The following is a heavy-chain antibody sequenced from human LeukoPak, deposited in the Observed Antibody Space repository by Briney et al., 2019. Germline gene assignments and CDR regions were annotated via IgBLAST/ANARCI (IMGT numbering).Heavy chain of an antibody. J-gene: IGHJ4*02. D-gene: IGHD1-14*01. CDR2: IWLDGSAT. V-gene: IGHV3-33*01. CDR1: GFGFGSYD. Sequence: GGSLRLSCAASGFGFGSYDMHWVRQAPGKGLEWVAIIWLDGSATYYGDSVKGRFTISRDNSNNTLYLQMNSLRVEDTAVYYCARDLNREDFDYWGQGTLVVVSS. CDR3: ARDLNREDFDY.